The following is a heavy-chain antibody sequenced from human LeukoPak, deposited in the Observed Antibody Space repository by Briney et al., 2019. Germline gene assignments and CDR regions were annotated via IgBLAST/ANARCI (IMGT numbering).Heavy chain of an antibody. CDR3: ARDRSGSYPYYYYYGMDV. J-gene: IGHJ6*02. CDR2: MNPNSGNT. V-gene: IGHV1-8*01. D-gene: IGHD3-10*01. CDR1: GYTFTSYD. Sequence: ASVKVSCKASGYTFTSYDINWVRQATGQGLEWMGWMNPNSGNTGYAQKFQGRVTMTRNTSISTAYMELSSLRSEDTAVYYCARDRSGSYPYYYYYGMDVWGQGTTVTVSS.